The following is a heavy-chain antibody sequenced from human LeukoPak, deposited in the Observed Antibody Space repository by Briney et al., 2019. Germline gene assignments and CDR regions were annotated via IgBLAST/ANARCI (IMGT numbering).Heavy chain of an antibody. Sequence: ASVKVSCKASGYTFTGYYMHWVRQAPGQGLEWMGWINPNSGGTNYAQKFQGRVTMTRDTSISTAYMELSRLRSDDTAVYYCARDGATTGRGYYYYMDVWGEGTTVTVSS. D-gene: IGHD1-26*01. V-gene: IGHV1-2*02. CDR1: GYTFTGYY. CDR3: ARDGATTGRGYYYYMDV. J-gene: IGHJ6*03. CDR2: INPNSGGT.